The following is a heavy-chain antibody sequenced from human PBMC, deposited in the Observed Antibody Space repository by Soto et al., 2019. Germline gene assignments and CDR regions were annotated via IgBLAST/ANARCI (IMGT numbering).Heavy chain of an antibody. J-gene: IGHJ6*02. CDR3: TTQGSGALHGLVDV. D-gene: IGHD3-10*01. Sequence: QVQLQESGPGLVKPSETLSLTCTVSGGSISSINNHFSNHYCSWIRLSPGKGLEWIGYISNIGFPRYIPTLQRLVSISVETSKNQLSLKLTSVTAADTAVYYCTTQGSGALHGLVDVWGQGPTVTVSS. CDR1: GGSISSINNHFSNHY. V-gene: IGHV4-61*01. CDR2: ISNIGFP.